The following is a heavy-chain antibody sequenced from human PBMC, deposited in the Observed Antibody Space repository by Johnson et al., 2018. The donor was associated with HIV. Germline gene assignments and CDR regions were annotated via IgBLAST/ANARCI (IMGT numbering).Heavy chain of an antibody. CDR2: IYSAGST. V-gene: IGHV3-66*01. CDR1: GFTFSSYA. CDR3: ARVGRHWLPRDAFDI. D-gene: IGHD6-19*01. Sequence: VQLVESGGGLVKPGGSLRLSCAASGFTFSSYAMSWVRQAPGKGLEWVSVIYSAGSTYYADSVKGRFTISRDNPKNTLYLQMNSLRAEETAVYYCARVGRHWLPRDAFDIWGQGTMVTVSS. J-gene: IGHJ3*02.